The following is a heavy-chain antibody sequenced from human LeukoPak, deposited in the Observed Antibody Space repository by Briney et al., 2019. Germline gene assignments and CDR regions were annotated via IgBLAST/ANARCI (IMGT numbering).Heavy chain of an antibody. CDR2: ISYDGSNK. CDR1: GFTFSSYG. Sequence: GGSLRLSCAASGFTFSSYGMHWVRQAPGKGLEWVAVISYDGSNKYYADSVKGRFTISRDNSKNTLYLQMNSLRAEDTAVYYCAKDASGYGSRDNYYGMDVWGQGTTVIVSS. D-gene: IGHD5-12*01. CDR3: AKDASGYGSRDNYYGMDV. J-gene: IGHJ6*02. V-gene: IGHV3-30*18.